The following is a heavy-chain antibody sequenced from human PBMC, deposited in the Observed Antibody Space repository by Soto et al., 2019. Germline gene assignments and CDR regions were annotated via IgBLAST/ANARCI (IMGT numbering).Heavy chain of an antibody. D-gene: IGHD3-9*01. J-gene: IGHJ6*02. CDR2: ISSSSSTI. CDR3: ARIFDDILTGYYSHLPYYYGMDV. V-gene: IGHV3-48*01. CDR1: GFTFSSYS. Sequence: EVQLVESGGGLVQPGGSLRLSCAASGFTFSSYSMNWVRQAPGKGLEWVSYISSSSSTIYYADSVKGRFTISRDNAKNSLYLQMNSLRAEDTAVYYCARIFDDILTGYYSHLPYYYGMDVWGQGTTVTVSS.